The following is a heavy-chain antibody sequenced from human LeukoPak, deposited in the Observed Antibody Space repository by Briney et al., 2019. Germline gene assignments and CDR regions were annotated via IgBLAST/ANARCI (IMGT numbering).Heavy chain of an antibody. V-gene: IGHV3-66*01. J-gene: IGHJ4*02. CDR2: IYSGGST. CDR3: ARDGYSPGYSSGWYTVSPYYFDY. D-gene: IGHD6-19*01. CDR1: GFTVSSNY. Sequence: PGGSLRLSCAASGFTVSSNYMSWVRQAPGKGLEWVSVIYSGGSTYYADSVKGRFTISRDNSKNTLYPQMNSLRAEDTAVYYCARDGYSPGYSSGWYTVSPYYFDYWGQGTLVTVSP.